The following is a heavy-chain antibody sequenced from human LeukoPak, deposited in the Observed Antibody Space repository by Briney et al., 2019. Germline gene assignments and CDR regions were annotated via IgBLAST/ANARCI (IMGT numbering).Heavy chain of an antibody. CDR1: GFTFSTHT. V-gene: IGHV3-21*04. CDR3: AKDRRNYHESNGHYYRPNGDY. CDR2: IDSSSSSI. J-gene: IGHJ4*02. Sequence: GGSLRLSCAASGFTFSTHTMNWVRQAPGKGLEWVSSIDSSSSSIYYADSVKGRFTVSRDNARNSLYLQINSLRAEDTAVYYCAKDRRNYHESNGHYYRPNGDYWGQGTLVTVSS. D-gene: IGHD3-22*01.